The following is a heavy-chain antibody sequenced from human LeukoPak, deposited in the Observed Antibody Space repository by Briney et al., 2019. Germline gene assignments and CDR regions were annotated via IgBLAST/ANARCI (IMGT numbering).Heavy chain of an antibody. CDR3: ARHCSSTSCSSWYYVMDV. CDR2: IYSSGNS. V-gene: IGHV4-59*08. Sequence: PSETLSLTCTVSDASISSSYWSWIRQPPGKGLEFIGYIYSSGNSNYNPSLKSRVTISVDTSKNQFSLSLSSVTAADTAVYYCARHCSSTSCSSWYYVMDVWGHGTTVTVSS. CDR1: DASISSSY. J-gene: IGHJ6*02. D-gene: IGHD2-2*01.